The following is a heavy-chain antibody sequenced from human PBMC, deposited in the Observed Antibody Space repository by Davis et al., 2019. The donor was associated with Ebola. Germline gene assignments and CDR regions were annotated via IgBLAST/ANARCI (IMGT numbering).Heavy chain of an antibody. J-gene: IGHJ1*01. D-gene: IGHD2-21*02. Sequence: SETLSLTCTVPGGSLSSYYWRWIRQPPGKGLEWIGYIYYSGSTHYNPSLKILATISVDTSRNQFSLRLSSVTAADTAVYYCAVYTVVVTDIRAEYFQHWGQGTLATVSS. V-gene: IGHV4-59*01. CDR1: GGSLSSYY. CDR2: IYYSGST. CDR3: AVYTVVVTDIRAEYFQH.